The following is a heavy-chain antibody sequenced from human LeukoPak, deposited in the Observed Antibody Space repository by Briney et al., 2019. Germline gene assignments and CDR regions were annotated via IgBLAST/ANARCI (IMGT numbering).Heavy chain of an antibody. CDR2: ISGSGGST. CDR1: GFTFSSYA. CDR3: AKETYSSGSGSYFPYYGMDV. V-gene: IGHV3-23*01. J-gene: IGHJ6*02. Sequence: GGSLRLSRAASGFTFSSYAMRWVRQAPGKGLEWVSAISGSGGSTYYADSVKGRFTISRDNSKSTLDLQMNSLRAEDTAVYYCAKETYSSGSGSYFPYYGMDVWGQGTPVTVSS. D-gene: IGHD3-10*01.